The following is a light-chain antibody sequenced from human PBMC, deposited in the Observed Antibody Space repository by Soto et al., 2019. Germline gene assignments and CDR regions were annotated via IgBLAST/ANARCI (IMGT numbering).Light chain of an antibody. CDR2: EVS. Sequence: QSALTQPASVSGSAGRSITISCTGASSDVGGYNFVSWYQQHPGKAPRLIIYEVSSRPSGVSYRFSGSKSGNTASLTISGLQAEDEANYYCSSYTLRNTLVLFGGGTKLTV. V-gene: IGLV2-14*01. CDR1: SSDVGGYNF. CDR3: SSYTLRNTLVL. J-gene: IGLJ3*02.